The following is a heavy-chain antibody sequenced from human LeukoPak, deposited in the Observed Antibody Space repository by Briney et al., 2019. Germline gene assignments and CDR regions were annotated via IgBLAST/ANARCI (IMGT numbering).Heavy chain of an antibody. Sequence: GGSLRLSCATSGFTFSSYEMNWVRQAPGKGLEWVSYVSGNGDTYYYADSLKSRFTISRDNAKNSLYLQMNSLRVEYTAVYYCVSAYAGLFDYWGQGTLVTVSS. CDR2: VSGNGDTY. D-gene: IGHD2-2*01. J-gene: IGHJ4*02. CDR3: VSAYAGLFDY. CDR1: GFTFSSYE. V-gene: IGHV3-48*03.